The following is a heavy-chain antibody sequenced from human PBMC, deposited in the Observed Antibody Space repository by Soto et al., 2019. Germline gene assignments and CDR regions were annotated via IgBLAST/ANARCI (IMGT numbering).Heavy chain of an antibody. CDR2: ISGSGGST. V-gene: IGHV3-23*01. CDR3: ARNYYDTNGYYYNFDY. CDR1: GFTFSTYA. Sequence: GGSLRLSCAASGFTFSTYAMSWVRQAPGKGLEWVSAISGSGGSTYYADSVKGRFTISRDNSKNTLYLQMNSLRAEDTAVYYCARNYYDTNGYYYNFDYWGLGTLVTVSS. J-gene: IGHJ4*02. D-gene: IGHD3-22*01.